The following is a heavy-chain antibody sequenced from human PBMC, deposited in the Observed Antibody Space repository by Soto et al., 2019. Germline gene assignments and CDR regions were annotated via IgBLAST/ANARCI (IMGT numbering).Heavy chain of an antibody. CDR1: GGSISSGGYY. CDR3: AASCVACGGFNYYGMDV. CDR2: IYYSGST. Sequence: QVQLQESGPGLVKPSQTLSLTCTVSGGSISSGGYYWSWIRQHPGKALEWIGYIYYSGSTYYNPTLKSRVTIAVDASKNHFSLKLSSVTAADTAVYYCAASCVACGGFNYYGMDVWGQGTTVTVSS. V-gene: IGHV4-31*03. J-gene: IGHJ6*02. D-gene: IGHD5-12*01.